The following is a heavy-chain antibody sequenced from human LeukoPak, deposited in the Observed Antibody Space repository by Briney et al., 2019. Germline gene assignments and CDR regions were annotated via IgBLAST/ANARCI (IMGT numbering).Heavy chain of an antibody. CDR2: IDQSGTT. Sequence: SETLSLTCVVNGGSFSGYYWSWIRQPPGKGLEWIGEIDQSGTTNYNPSLKSRVAISIDTSKKQFSLTLTSMTAADTAVFYCARVPHYYFGYGYFDTWGQGTRVTVSS. D-gene: IGHD3/OR15-3a*01. CDR3: ARVPHYYFGYGYFDT. V-gene: IGHV4-34*01. CDR1: GGSFSGYY. J-gene: IGHJ4*02.